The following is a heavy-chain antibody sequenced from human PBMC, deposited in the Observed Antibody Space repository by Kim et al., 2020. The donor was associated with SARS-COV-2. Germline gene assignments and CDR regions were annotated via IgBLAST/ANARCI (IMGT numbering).Heavy chain of an antibody. Sequence: ADSVKGRFTSSRDNAKNSLYLQMNSLRAEDTAVYYCAREGYCGGDCSIDYWGQGTLVTVSS. D-gene: IGHD2-21*01. CDR3: AREGYCGGDCSIDY. J-gene: IGHJ4*02. V-gene: IGHV3-21*01.